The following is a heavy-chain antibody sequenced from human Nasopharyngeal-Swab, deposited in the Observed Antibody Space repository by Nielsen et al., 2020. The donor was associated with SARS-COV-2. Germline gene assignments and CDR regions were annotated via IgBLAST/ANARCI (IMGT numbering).Heavy chain of an antibody. J-gene: IGHJ4*02. CDR3: AKSQHIVVVTAMPS. D-gene: IGHD2-21*02. CDR2: ISYDGSNK. CDR1: GFIFKNYA. V-gene: IGHV3-30*18. Sequence: GESLKISCSASGFIFKNYAMNWVRQAPGKGLEWVAVISYDGSNKYYADSVKGRFTISRDNSKNTLYLQMNSLRAEDTAVYYCAKSQHIVVVTAMPSWGQGTLVTVSS.